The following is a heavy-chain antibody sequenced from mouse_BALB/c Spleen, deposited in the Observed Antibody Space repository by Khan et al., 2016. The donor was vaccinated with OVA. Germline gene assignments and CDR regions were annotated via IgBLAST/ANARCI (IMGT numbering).Heavy chain of an antibody. CDR2: IYPGSGST. D-gene: IGHD2-1*01. CDR3: TRGGYYGKSLFAY. CDR1: GYTFTSYW. Sequence: LQQPGSELVRPGASVKLSCKASGYTFTSYWMHWVKQRHGQGLEWIGNIYPGSGSTNYDEMFKSKGTLTVDTSASTAYMHLSSLTSEDSAVYYCTRGGYYGKSLFAYWGQGTLVTVSA. V-gene: IGHV1S22*01. J-gene: IGHJ3*01.